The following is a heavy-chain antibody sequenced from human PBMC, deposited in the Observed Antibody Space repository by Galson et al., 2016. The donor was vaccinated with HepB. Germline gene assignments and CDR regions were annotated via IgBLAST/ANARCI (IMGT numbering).Heavy chain of an antibody. D-gene: IGHD2-15*01. V-gene: IGHV4-4*02. CDR2: IHHRGTT. CDR3: ARVLQGCSASSCYQDS. J-gene: IGHJ4*02. CDR1: GVSISSSTW. Sequence: SETLSLTCVVSGVSISSSTWWTWVRQPPGKGLEWIGEIHHRGTTYYSPSLKTRVIISVDKSRNEFSLKLNSVTAADTALYYCARVLQGCSASSCYQDSWSPGTLVTVSS.